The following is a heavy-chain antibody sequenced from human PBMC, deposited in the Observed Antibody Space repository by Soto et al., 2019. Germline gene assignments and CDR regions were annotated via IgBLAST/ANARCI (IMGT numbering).Heavy chain of an antibody. V-gene: IGHV4-34*01. D-gene: IGHD5-18*01. CDR1: GGSFSGYY. J-gene: IGHJ6*02. CDR3: ARPDGSYGHRYSMDV. CDR2: INHSGGT. Sequence: SETLSLTCAVYGGSFSGYYWSWIRQPPGKGLEWIGEINHSGGTNYNPSLKSRVTISVDTSKNQFSLKVSSVTAADTAVYYCARPDGSYGHRYSMDVWGQGTTVTVSS.